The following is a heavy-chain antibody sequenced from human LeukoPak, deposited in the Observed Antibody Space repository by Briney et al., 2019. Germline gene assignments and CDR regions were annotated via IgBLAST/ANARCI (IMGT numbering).Heavy chain of an antibody. Sequence: PGGSLRLSCAASGFTFSSYAMSWVRQAPGKGLEWVSTISATGGSTYYADSLKGRFTVSSDNSKNTLYLQMNSLRAEDTAVHYCAKVSTDSRGYYQKWGQGTLVTVSS. CDR2: ISATGGST. J-gene: IGHJ4*02. CDR1: GFTFSSYA. D-gene: IGHD3-22*01. V-gene: IGHV3-23*01. CDR3: AKVSTDSRGYYQK.